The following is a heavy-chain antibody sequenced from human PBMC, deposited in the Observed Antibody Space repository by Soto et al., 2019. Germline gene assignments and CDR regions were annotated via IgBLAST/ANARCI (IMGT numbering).Heavy chain of an antibody. V-gene: IGHV3-7*01. CDR3: ARDEAIVLMVYAMVSYGMDV. Sequence: GGSLRPSCAASGFTFSSYWMSWVRQAPGKGLEWVANIKQDGSEKCYVDSVKGRFTISRDNAKNSLYLQMNSLRAEDTAVYYCARDEAIVLMVYAMVSYGMDVWGQGTTVTVSS. CDR2: IKQDGSEK. CDR1: GFTFSSYW. D-gene: IGHD2-8*01. J-gene: IGHJ6*02.